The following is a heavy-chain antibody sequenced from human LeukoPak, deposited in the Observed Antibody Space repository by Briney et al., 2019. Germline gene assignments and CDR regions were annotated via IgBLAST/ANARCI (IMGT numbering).Heavy chain of an antibody. Sequence: GGSLRLSCAASGFTVSSNYMTWVRQAPGKGLEWVSVIYGGGSTNYADSVKGRFTISRDNSKNTLYLQMNSLRVEDTAVYYCARAYSSSWYLDYWGQGTLVTVSS. J-gene: IGHJ4*02. D-gene: IGHD6-13*01. CDR2: IYGGGST. CDR3: ARAYSSSWYLDY. CDR1: GFTVSSNY. V-gene: IGHV3-66*01.